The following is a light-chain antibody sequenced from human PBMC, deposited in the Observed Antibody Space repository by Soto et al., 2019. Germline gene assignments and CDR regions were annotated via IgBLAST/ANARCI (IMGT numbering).Light chain of an antibody. J-gene: IGKJ4*01. CDR1: QTVSSTY. V-gene: IGKV3-20*01. Sequence: EIVLTQSPGTLSLSPGERATLPCRASQTVSSTYLAWYQQKPGLATRLLIYAASSRATGIPDRFSGSGSGTDFTLTISRLEPEDFAVYYCQQYGNFPLTFGGGTKVEIK. CDR2: AAS. CDR3: QQYGNFPLT.